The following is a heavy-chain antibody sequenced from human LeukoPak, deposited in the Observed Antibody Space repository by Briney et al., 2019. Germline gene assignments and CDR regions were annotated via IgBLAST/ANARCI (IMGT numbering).Heavy chain of an antibody. J-gene: IGHJ4*02. Sequence: AGSLSLSCAASGFTLSSYAWSWVRQAPGKGLEWVSAINGSGGSAYYAYSVRGRFTISRANSKQYLYLPRNSPGAEATAVYYCAKDYGSWPYYLDYWGQGTLVTASS. CDR2: INGSGGSA. CDR1: GFTLSSYA. CDR3: AKDYGSWPYYLDY. D-gene: IGHD6-13*01. V-gene: IGHV3-23*01.